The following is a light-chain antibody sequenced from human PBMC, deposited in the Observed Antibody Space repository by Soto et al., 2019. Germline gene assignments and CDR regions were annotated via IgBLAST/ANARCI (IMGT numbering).Light chain of an antibody. CDR3: QQRSNWPWA. CDR2: DAS. V-gene: IGKV3-11*01. CDR1: QSVSSY. Sequence: DIVLTQSPATLHLSPGERASLSCRASQSVSSYLAWYQQKPGQAPRLLIYDASNRATGIPARFSGSGSGTDFTLTISSLEPEDFAVYYCQQRSNWPWAFGQGTKV. J-gene: IGKJ1*01.